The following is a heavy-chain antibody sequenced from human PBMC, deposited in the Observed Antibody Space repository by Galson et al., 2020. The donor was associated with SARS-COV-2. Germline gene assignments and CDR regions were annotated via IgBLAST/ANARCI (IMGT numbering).Heavy chain of an antibody. CDR2: IYTSGST. CDR3: ARFYYDSSGYYYLPSYYYYYMDV. V-gene: IGHV4-61*09. Sequence: SETLSLTCTVSGGSISSGSYYWSWIRQPAGKGLEWIGHIYTSGSTNYNPSLKSRVTISVDTSKNQFSLKLSSVTAADTAAYYCARFYYDSSGYYYLPSYYYYYMDVWGKGTTVTVSS. J-gene: IGHJ6*03. CDR1: GGSISSGSYY. D-gene: IGHD3-22*01.